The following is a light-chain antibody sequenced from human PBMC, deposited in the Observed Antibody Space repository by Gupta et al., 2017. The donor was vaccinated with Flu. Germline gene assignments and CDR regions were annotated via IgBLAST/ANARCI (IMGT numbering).Light chain of an antibody. CDR3: QQRSHWLFT. CDR2: YTS. J-gene: IGKJ5*01. Sequence: EIFFTQSPSTLSLSSGERASISCRASQSLRSYLALYQQKPGQAPRLLIYYTSKRAPGIPARFSGSGSGTEFTLTIDTLEPEDSAIYYCQQRSHWLFTFGQGTQMEIK. CDR1: QSLRSY. V-gene: IGKV3-11*01.